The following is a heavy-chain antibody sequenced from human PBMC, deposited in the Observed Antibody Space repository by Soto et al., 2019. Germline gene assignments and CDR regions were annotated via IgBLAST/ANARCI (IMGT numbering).Heavy chain of an antibody. CDR2: IYSNGNA. V-gene: IGHV4-39*01. Sequence: SETLSLTCTVSGGSISNRNYYWGWIRQSPGKGLEWIGSIYSNGNAYYNPSLKSRVTISVDTSKNQFSLKLTSVTAADAALYYCARDFFDSSDYTTNWFDPWGQGTLVTVSS. D-gene: IGHD3-22*01. J-gene: IGHJ5*02. CDR1: GGSISNRNYY. CDR3: ARDFFDSSDYTTNWFDP.